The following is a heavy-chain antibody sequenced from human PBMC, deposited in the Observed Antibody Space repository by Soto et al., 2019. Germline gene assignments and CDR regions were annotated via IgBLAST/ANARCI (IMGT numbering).Heavy chain of an antibody. V-gene: IGHV3-15*07. D-gene: IGHD2-2*01. CDR2: IKSKTDGGTT. CDR1: GFTFSNAW. CDR3: TTQWESCSSTRCYVFDY. Sequence: EVQLVESGGGLVKPGGSLRLSCAASGFTFSNAWMNWVRQAPGKGLEWVGRIKSKTDGGTTDYAAPVKGRFTISRDDSPTTLYLKMTSLKTADTAVYYRTTQWESCSSTRCYVFDYWGQGSLVTVSS. J-gene: IGHJ4*02.